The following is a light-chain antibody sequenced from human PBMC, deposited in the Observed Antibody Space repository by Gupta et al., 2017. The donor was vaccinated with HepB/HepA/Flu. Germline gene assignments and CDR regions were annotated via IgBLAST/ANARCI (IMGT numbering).Light chain of an antibody. CDR2: LNSDGSH. CDR3: QTWGTGIGWV. Sequence: QLALTQSPSASASLGASVQLTCTLCSGHSSYAIAWHQQQPEKGPRYLMKLNSDGSHSKGDGIPDRFSGSSSGAERYLTISSLQSEDEADYYCQTWGTGIGWVFGGGTKLTVL. V-gene: IGLV4-69*01. CDR1: SGHSSYA. J-gene: IGLJ3*02.